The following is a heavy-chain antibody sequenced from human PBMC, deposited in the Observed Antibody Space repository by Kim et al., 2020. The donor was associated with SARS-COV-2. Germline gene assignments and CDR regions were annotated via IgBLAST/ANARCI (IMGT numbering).Heavy chain of an antibody. V-gene: IGHV7-4-1*02. CDR2: INTNTGNP. Sequence: ASVKVSCKASGYTFTSYAMNWVRQAPGQGLEWMGWINTNTGNPTYAQGFTGRFVFSLDTSVSTAYLQISSLKAEDTAMYYCARESGTAVTIFGVVIIPVGCMDVWGQGTTVTVSS. J-gene: IGHJ6*02. CDR3: ARESGTAVTIFGVVIIPVGCMDV. CDR1: GYTFTSYA. D-gene: IGHD3-3*01.